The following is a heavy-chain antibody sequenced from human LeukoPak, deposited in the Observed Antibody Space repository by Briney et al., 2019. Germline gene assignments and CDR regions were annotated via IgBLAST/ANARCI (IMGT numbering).Heavy chain of an antibody. Sequence: GGSLRLSCAASGFTFSSYSMNWVRQAPGRGLEWVSAISGSGGSTYYADSVKGRFTISRDNSKNTLYLQMNSLRAEDTAVYYCAKEGGSYLKHLDYWGQGTLVTVSS. V-gene: IGHV3-23*01. CDR1: GFTFSSYS. CDR3: AKEGGSYLKHLDY. CDR2: ISGSGGST. D-gene: IGHD1-26*01. J-gene: IGHJ4*02.